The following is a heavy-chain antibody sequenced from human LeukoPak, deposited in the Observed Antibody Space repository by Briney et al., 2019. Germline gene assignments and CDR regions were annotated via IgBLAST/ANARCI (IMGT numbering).Heavy chain of an antibody. CDR2: IRGDGANK. CDR3: TGGGNPSVDY. V-gene: IGHV3-33*01. J-gene: IGHJ4*02. D-gene: IGHD2-15*01. CDR1: GFTFSSIG. Sequence: PGRSLRLSCAASGFTFSSIGMRWVRQAPGKGLEWVAVIRGDGANKYYADSVKARFTISRDNSKNTLCLQMNRLRAEDTVVYCGTGGGNPSVDYWRQGTLPTVSS.